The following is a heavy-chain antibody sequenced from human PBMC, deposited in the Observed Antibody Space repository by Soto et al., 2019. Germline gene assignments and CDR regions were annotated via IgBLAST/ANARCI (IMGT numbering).Heavy chain of an antibody. CDR1: GGSISSGGYS. V-gene: IGHV4-30-2*01. CDR3: ARAGGLGAVAADY. J-gene: IGHJ4*02. CDR2: IYHSGST. D-gene: IGHD6-19*01. Sequence: QLQLQESGSGLVKPSQTLSLTCAVSGGSISSGGYSWSWIRQPPGKGLEWIGYIYHSGSTYYNPSLKSRVTISVDRSKNQFSLKLSSVAAADTAVYYCARAGGLGAVAADYWGQGTLVTVSS.